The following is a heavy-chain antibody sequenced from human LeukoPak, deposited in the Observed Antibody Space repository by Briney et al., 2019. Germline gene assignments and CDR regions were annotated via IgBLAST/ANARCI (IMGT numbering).Heavy chain of an antibody. CDR2: IYYSGST. V-gene: IGHV4-59*01. Sequence: SETLSLTCTVSGGSISSYYWSWIRQPPGKGLEWIGYIYYSGSTNYNPSLKSRVTISLDTSRNQFFLKLTSVTAADTALYYCASEYCTSSTCRFDSWGQGTLVTVSS. CDR1: GGSISSYY. D-gene: IGHD2-2*01. J-gene: IGHJ4*02. CDR3: ASEYCTSSTCRFDS.